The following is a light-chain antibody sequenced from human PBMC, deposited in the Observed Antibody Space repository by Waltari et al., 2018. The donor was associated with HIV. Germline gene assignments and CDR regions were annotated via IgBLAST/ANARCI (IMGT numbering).Light chain of an antibody. Sequence: DIAMIQSPDYLAVSPGASVSISCRSSQSLQHSNGHNYLDWYVQRPGQAPQLLLYLSSRRASVVPDRISGSGSGREFILKISRVEAEDVGVYYCMHGQQTPVFGQGTKVEVK. CDR3: MHGQQTPV. CDR1: QSLQHSNGHNY. CDR2: LSS. J-gene: IGKJ1*01. V-gene: IGKV2-28*01.